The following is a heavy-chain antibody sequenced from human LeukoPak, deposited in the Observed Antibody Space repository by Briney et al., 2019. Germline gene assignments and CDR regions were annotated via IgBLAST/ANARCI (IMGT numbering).Heavy chain of an antibody. J-gene: IGHJ4*02. Sequence: ASVKVSCKASGYTFSNYGINWVRQAPGQGLEWMGWISTYNGYTNYAQKLQGRVTMTTDTSTSTAYMELRSLRSDDTAVYYCARGGYSSSWDDYWGQGTLVTVSS. V-gene: IGHV1-18*01. CDR1: GYTFSNYG. CDR3: ARGGYSSSWDDY. D-gene: IGHD6-13*01. CDR2: ISTYNGYT.